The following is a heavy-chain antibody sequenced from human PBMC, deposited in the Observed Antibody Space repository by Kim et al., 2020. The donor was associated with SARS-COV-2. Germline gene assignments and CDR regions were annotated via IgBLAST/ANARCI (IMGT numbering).Heavy chain of an antibody. Sequence: SETLSLTCTVSGASVSSGGFFWSWIRQPPGKGLEWIGYIYYSGISNYNPSLKSRVTISLDTSKNQFSLKLNSVTSADTAVYYCARRLGSGCYYFDYWGQG. CDR2: IYYSGIS. CDR1: GASVSSGGFF. D-gene: IGHD6-19*01. J-gene: IGHJ4*02. CDR3: ARRLGSGCYYFDY. V-gene: IGHV4-61*08.